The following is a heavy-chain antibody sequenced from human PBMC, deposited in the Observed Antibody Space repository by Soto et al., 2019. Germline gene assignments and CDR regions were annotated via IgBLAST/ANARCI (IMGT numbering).Heavy chain of an antibody. D-gene: IGHD6-13*01. J-gene: IGHJ4*02. CDR3: AADLPGIAAAGSLDY. CDR2: IVVGSGNT. Sequence: GGSVKVSCKASGFTFTSSSVQWVRQARGQRLEWIGWIVVGSGNTNYAQKFQERVTITRDMSTSTAYMELSSLRSEDTALYYCAADLPGIAAAGSLDYWGQGTLVTVPS. CDR1: GFTFTSSS. V-gene: IGHV1-58*01.